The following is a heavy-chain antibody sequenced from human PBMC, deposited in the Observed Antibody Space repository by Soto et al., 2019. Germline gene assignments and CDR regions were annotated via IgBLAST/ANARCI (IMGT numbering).Heavy chain of an antibody. J-gene: IGHJ4*02. Sequence: PRGCLRPSCAASCFTLTRYSITCVRQSPGKGLEWVSSISSTTNYIYYADSMKGRFTVSRDNAKNSVYLDMNSLSAEDTAVYYCARESEDLTSNFDYWGQGTLVTVSS. CDR2: ISSTTNYI. CDR3: ARESEDLTSNFDY. CDR1: CFTLTRYS. V-gene: IGHV3-21*01.